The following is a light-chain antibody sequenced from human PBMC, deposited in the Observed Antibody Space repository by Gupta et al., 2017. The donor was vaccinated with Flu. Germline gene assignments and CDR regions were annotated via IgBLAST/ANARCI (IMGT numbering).Light chain of an antibody. J-gene: IGLJ3*02. CDR1: SSNIGSGYD. Sequence: QSVLTQPPSVSGAPGERITISCTESSSNIGSGYDVHWYQHLPGTAPKLLIYGHSNRPSGVPDRFSGSKSGTSASLAITGLQAEDEADYYCQSFDSSLSGPWVFGGGTKVTVL. V-gene: IGLV1-40*01. CDR3: QSFDSSLSGPWV. CDR2: GHS.